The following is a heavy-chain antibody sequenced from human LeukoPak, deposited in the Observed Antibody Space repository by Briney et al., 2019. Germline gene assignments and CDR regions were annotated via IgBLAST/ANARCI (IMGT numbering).Heavy chain of an antibody. V-gene: IGHV3-23*01. CDR1: GFTFSIYA. Sequence: PGGSLRLSCESSGFTFSIYALSWVRQAPGKGLEWVSTLSGIGDSTYYADSVKGRFIISRDNSKNTLYLQINSLRAEDTAVYYCAKDRKQGSITIFGVVFDHWGPGTLVTVSS. CDR2: LSGIGDST. J-gene: IGHJ4*02. CDR3: AKDRKQGSITIFGVVFDH. D-gene: IGHD3-3*01.